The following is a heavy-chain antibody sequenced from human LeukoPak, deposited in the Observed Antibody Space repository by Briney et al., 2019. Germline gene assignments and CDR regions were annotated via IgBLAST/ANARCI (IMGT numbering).Heavy chain of an antibody. J-gene: IGHJ4*02. CDR1: GFTFDDYG. D-gene: IGHD6-25*01. Sequence: GGSLRLSCEASGFTFDDYGMSWVRQVPGKGLEWVSTINWRGDSPTYADSVKGRFTISRDNPNNSLYLQMSSLRAEDTAFYYCARRIAATDYYYFDQWGQGILVTVSS. CDR2: INWRGDSP. CDR3: ARRIAATDYYYFDQ. V-gene: IGHV3-20*04.